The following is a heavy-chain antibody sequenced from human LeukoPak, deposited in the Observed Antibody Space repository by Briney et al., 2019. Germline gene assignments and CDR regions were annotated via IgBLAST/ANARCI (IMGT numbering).Heavy chain of an antibody. D-gene: IGHD5-18*01. J-gene: IGHJ4*02. V-gene: IGHV1-2*02. Sequence: ASVKVSCKASGYTFTGYYMHWVRQAPGQGLEWMGWINPNTGGTNYAQKFQGRVTMTRDTSFSTAYMELSWLRFDDTAVYYCARGRTERIQLWLNYWGQGTLVTVSS. CDR3: ARGRTERIQLWLNY. CDR2: INPNTGGT. CDR1: GYTFTGYY.